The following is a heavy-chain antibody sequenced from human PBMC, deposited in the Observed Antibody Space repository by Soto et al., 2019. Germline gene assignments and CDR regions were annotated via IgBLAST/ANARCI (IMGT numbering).Heavy chain of an antibody. D-gene: IGHD6-19*01. Sequence: SLEIGRAASGYRVKNYDMSGACQTPGKGLEWVSRISGSAISTYYADSVKGRFTISRDNSKNTLYLQMNSLRAEDTAVYYCAKGSTRYRSCCWLFDYWGQGTLVTVSS. J-gene: IGHJ4*02. CDR3: AKGSTRYRSCCWLFDY. CDR2: ISGSAIST. V-gene: IGHV3-23*01. CDR1: GYRVKNYD.